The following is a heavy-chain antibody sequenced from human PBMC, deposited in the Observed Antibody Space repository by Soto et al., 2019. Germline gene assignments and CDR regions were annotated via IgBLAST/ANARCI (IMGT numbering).Heavy chain of an antibody. CDR1: GFTFSSYG. V-gene: IGHV3-30*18. CDR2: ISYDGSNK. Sequence: QVQLVESGGGVVQPGRSLRLSCAASGFTFSSYGMHWVRQAPGKGLEWVAVISYDGSNKYYADSVKGRFTISRDNSKNTLYLQMNSLRAEDTAVYYCAENVGQVSVWGQGTTVTVSS. J-gene: IGHJ6*02. CDR3: AENVGQVSV.